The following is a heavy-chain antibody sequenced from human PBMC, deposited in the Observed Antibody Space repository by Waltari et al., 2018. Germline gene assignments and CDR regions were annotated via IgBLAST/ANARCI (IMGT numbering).Heavy chain of an antibody. J-gene: IGHJ4*02. CDR1: GFTFSSYA. CDR2: ISYDGRNK. Sequence: QVQLVESGGGVVQPGRSLRLSCAASGFTFSSYAMHWVRQAPGKGLEWVAVISYDGRNKYYADSVKGRFTISRDNSKNTLYLQMNSLRAEDTAVYYCAKGDLPGIAVAGVDYWGQGTLVTVSA. V-gene: IGHV3-30*01. D-gene: IGHD6-19*01. CDR3: AKGDLPGIAVAGVDY.